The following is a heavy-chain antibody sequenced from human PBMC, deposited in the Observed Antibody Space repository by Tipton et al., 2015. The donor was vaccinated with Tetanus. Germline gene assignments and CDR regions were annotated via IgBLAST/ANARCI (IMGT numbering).Heavy chain of an antibody. CDR1: GGPSSGFY. CDR3: ARGRTMSGVVAPFDL. D-gene: IGHD3-3*01. J-gene: IGHJ4*02. V-gene: IGHV4-34*01. CDR2: INHRGGT. Sequence: TLSLTCAVSGGPSSGFYWSWIRQPPGKGLEWIGEINHRGGTSYNPSLKSRVTISVDTSKSQFSLRVRPVTAADTAVYYCARGRTMSGVVAPFDLWGQGTQVTVSS.